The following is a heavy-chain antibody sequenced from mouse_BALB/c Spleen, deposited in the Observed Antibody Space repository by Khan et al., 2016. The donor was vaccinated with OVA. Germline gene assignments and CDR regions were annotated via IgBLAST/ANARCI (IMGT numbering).Heavy chain of an antibody. Sequence: VQLKESGAELVRPGALVKLSCKGSGFNIKDYYMQWVKQRPEQGLEWIGWIDPENGNSIYAPKFQGKASITADTSSNTAYLQLSSLTSEDTAVYYCARSILLYFDYWGQGTTLTVSS. CDR2: IDPENGNS. CDR3: ARSILLYFDY. D-gene: IGHD2-3*01. V-gene: IGHV14-1*02. CDR1: GFNIKDYY. J-gene: IGHJ2*01.